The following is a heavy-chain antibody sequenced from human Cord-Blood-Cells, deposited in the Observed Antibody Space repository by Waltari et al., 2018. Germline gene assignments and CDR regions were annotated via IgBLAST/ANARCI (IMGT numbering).Heavy chain of an antibody. Sequence: QVQLVQSGAQVKKPGPSVKVTCKASGYTFTGYDLLWVPPAPGQGLEWRGWINPNSGGTNYAQKFQGWVTMSRDTSSSTAYMELSRLRSDDTAVYYCARRPTGDPDAFDIWCQGTMVTVSS. J-gene: IGHJ3*02. V-gene: IGHV1-2*04. D-gene: IGHD7-27*01. CDR3: ARRPTGDPDAFDI. CDR1: GYTFTGYD. CDR2: INPNSGGT.